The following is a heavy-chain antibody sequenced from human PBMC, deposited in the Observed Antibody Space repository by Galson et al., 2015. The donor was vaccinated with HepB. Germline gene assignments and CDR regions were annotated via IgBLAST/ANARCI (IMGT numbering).Heavy chain of an antibody. Sequence: SLRLSCAASGFTFSSLGMTWVRQAPGKGLECVSAIGVNAGSTDYADSVKGRFTIPRDNSKNMSYLQMNNLRAEDTAVYYCAKGTTNIDYWGQGTLVTVSS. V-gene: IGHV3-23*01. J-gene: IGHJ4*02. CDR3: AKGTTNIDY. CDR2: IGVNAGST. D-gene: IGHD1-1*01. CDR1: GFTFSSLG.